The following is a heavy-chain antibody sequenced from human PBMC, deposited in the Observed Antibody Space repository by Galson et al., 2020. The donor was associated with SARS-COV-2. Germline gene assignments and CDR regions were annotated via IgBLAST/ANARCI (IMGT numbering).Heavy chain of an antibody. CDR3: ARIHGIYFDY. J-gene: IGHJ4*02. V-gene: IGHV4-38-2*01. CDR2: LFHTGNT. D-gene: IGHD3-3*01. Sequence: SQTLSLTCAVSGYSITIGNYWGWFRQAPGKGLEWIANLFHTGNTYYTPSLKSRVTMALDTSRNQFSLNLSSVTAADTAVYYCARIHGIYFDYWGQGTLVTVSS. CDR1: GYSITIGNY.